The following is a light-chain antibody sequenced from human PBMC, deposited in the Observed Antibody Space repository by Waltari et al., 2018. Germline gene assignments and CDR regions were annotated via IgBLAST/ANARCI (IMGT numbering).Light chain of an antibody. J-gene: IGLJ1*01. CDR2: EDM. CDR1: KLGDKY. CDR3: QAWDSSTYV. Sequence: SYELTQPPSVSVSPGQTASITCSGDKLGDKYVYWYQQKPGQSPTLAMYEDMKRPSGIPERLSGSNSGNTATLTISGTQVMDEADYYCQAWDSSTYVFGTGTQVTVL. V-gene: IGLV3-1*01.